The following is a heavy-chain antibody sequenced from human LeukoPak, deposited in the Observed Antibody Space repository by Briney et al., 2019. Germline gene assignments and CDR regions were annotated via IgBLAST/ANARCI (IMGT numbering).Heavy chain of an antibody. CDR2: IIPLFRTA. V-gene: IGHV1-69*06. Sequence: SVKVSCTASGGTFSSYAISWVRQAPGQGPEWMGGIIPLFRTANYAQKFQGRVTITADRSTNTAFMELSSLRSEDTAMYYCATNYEILSGYPKNYYFHIWGQGTMVTVSS. D-gene: IGHD3-9*01. J-gene: IGHJ3*02. CDR1: GGTFSSYA. CDR3: ATNYEILSGYPKNYYFHI.